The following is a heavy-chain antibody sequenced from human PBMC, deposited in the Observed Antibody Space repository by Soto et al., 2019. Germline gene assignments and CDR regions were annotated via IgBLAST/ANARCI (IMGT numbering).Heavy chain of an antibody. Sequence: GGSLRLSCAASGFTFSSYGMHWVRQAPGKGLEWVAVISYDGSNKYYADSVKGRFTISRDNSKNTLYLQMNSLRADDTAVYYCAKDSHTAMIWDFFDYWGQGTLVTVSS. CDR3: AKDSHTAMIWDFFDY. J-gene: IGHJ4*02. D-gene: IGHD5-18*01. CDR2: ISYDGSNK. V-gene: IGHV3-30*18. CDR1: GFTFSSYG.